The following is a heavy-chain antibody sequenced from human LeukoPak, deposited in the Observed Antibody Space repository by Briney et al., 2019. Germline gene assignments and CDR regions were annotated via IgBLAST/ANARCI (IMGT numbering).Heavy chain of an antibody. CDR2: ISYDGSDK. CDR3: AKDRGSSWFYFDD. J-gene: IGHJ4*02. V-gene: IGHV3-30*18. D-gene: IGHD6-13*01. Sequence: GRSLRLSCAAFGFTFSNFGMHWVRQAPGKGLEWVAVISYDGSDKYYTDSVKGRFTISRDNSKSTLYLQMNSLRSEDTAVYYCAKDRGSSWFYFDDWGQGTLVTVSS. CDR1: GFTFSNFG.